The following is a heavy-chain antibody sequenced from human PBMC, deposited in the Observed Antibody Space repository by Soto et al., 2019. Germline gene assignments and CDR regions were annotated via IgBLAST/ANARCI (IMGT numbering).Heavy chain of an antibody. CDR1: GQSFSGHS. CDR3: ARGSGIEALPGELEDVKYDY. J-gene: IGHJ4*02. V-gene: IGHV4-34*01. Sequence: QVQLQQWGAGLVKPSETLSLSCAVYGQSFSGHSWAWIRQPPGQGLEWIGEINESGSTYYNPSLKGRVTISTDTSKNQYSLKLSSVSAAYTAAHFSARGSGIEALPGELEDVKYDYWGQGTLVNVSS. CDR2: INESGST. D-gene: IGHD1-1*01.